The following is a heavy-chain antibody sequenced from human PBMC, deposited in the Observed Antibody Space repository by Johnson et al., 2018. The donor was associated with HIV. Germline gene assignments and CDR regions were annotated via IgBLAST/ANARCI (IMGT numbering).Heavy chain of an antibody. Sequence: VQLVESGGGVVRPGGSLRLSCAASGFTFDDYGMSWVRQAPGKGLEWVSGINWNGGSTGYADSVKGRFTISRDNSKNTLYLQMGSLRAEDMAVYYCARELQLWFSAFDIWGQGTMVTVSS. CDR1: GFTFDDYG. J-gene: IGHJ3*02. V-gene: IGHV3-20*04. CDR3: ARELQLWFSAFDI. D-gene: IGHD5-18*01. CDR2: INWNGGST.